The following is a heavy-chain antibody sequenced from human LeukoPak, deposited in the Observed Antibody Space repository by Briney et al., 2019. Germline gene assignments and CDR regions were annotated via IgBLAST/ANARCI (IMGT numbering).Heavy chain of an antibody. CDR1: GFTFSIYA. CDR2: ISSRSDYT. CDR3: AKDRPNYYESNGHYYRRDGDY. D-gene: IGHD3-22*01. Sequence: GGSLRLSCGASGFTFSIYAMSWVRQAPGKGLEWVSSISSRSDYTYYEDSVKGRFTISRDNSQHTLYLQMNSLRAEDTAIYYCAKDRPNYYESNGHYYRRDGDYWGQGTLVTVSS. J-gene: IGHJ4*02. V-gene: IGHV3-23*01.